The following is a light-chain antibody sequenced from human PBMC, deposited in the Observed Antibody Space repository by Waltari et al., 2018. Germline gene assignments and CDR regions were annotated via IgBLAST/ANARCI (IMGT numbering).Light chain of an antibody. CDR2: AAS. Sequence: DIQVTQSPSSLSASVGAKVIITCRTSEKIKTYINWYQQTPGKAPRLLIYAASNLHSGVPSRFGGGGSETEFTRTITNVHPDDFATYCCQQRYSLESFGQGTRVEI. CDR3: QQRYSLES. CDR1: EKIKTY. V-gene: IGKV1-39*01. J-gene: IGKJ1*01.